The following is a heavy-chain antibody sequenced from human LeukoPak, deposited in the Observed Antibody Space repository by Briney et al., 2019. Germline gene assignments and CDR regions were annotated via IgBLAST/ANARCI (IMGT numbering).Heavy chain of an antibody. Sequence: SETLSLTCTVSGGSISSYYWSWIRQPPGKGLEWIGYIYYSGSTNYNPSLKSRVTISVDTSKNQFSLKLSSVTAADTAVYYCARYKYSSSFIDYWGQGTLVTVPS. V-gene: IGHV4-59*01. J-gene: IGHJ4*02. D-gene: IGHD6-19*01. CDR3: ARYKYSSSFIDY. CDR1: GGSISSYY. CDR2: IYYSGST.